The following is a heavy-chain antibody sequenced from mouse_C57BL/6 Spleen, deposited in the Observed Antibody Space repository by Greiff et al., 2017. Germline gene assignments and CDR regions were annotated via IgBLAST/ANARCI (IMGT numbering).Heavy chain of an antibody. CDR3: ALSYYDYDWFAY. CDR1: GYTFTNYW. J-gene: IGHJ3*01. V-gene: IGHV1-63*01. Sequence: QVQLKQSGAELVRPGTSVKMSCKASGYTFTNYWIGWAKQRPGHGLEWIGDIYPGGGYTNYNEKFKGKATLTADKSSSTAYMQFSSLTSEDSAIYYCALSYYDYDWFAYWGQGTLVTVSA. CDR2: IYPGGGYT. D-gene: IGHD2-4*01.